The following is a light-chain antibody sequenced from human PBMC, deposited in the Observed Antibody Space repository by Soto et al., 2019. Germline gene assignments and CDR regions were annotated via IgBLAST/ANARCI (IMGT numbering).Light chain of an antibody. CDR1: QSVISY. CDR2: DAS. Sequence: EMVLTQYPATLALSPGARANLSCRASQSVISYLAWYQQKPGQAPRLLIYDASNRATGIPARFSGSGSGTDFTLTISSLEPEDCAVYYCQQRSNWLFGQGTKLEIK. J-gene: IGKJ2*01. V-gene: IGKV3-11*01. CDR3: QQRSNWL.